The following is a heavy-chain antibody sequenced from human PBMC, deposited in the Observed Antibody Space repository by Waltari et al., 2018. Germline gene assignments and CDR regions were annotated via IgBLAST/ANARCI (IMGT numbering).Heavy chain of an antibody. CDR3: ARVISAGAVAGTG. CDR2: INPNSGGT. D-gene: IGHD6-19*01. J-gene: IGHJ4*02. CDR1: GYTFTGSY. Sequence: QVQLVQSGAEVQKPGASVKVSCKASGYTFTGSYMHWVRQAPGQGLEWMGRINPNSGGTNYAQKFQGRVTMTRDTSISTAYMELSRLRSDDTAVYYCARVISAGAVAGTGWGQGTLVTVSS. V-gene: IGHV1-2*06.